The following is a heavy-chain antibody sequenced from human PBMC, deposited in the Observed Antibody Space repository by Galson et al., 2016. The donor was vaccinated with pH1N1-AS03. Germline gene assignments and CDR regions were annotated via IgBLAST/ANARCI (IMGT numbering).Heavy chain of an antibody. V-gene: IGHV3-7*03. D-gene: IGHD5-24*01. CDR2: INEDGSAH. Sequence: SLRLSCAASGFTFNNYWMSWVRQAPGKGLEWVANINEDGSAHFYGGPLHGRFTTSRDNSQNTLFLHMNSLRAEDTALYYCATVNAEMDDAFDIWGRGTMVTVSS. J-gene: IGHJ3*02. CDR1: GFTFNNYW. CDR3: ATVNAEMDDAFDI.